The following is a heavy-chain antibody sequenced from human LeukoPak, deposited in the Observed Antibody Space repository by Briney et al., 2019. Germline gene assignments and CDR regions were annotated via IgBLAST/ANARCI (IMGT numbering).Heavy chain of an antibody. CDR1: GYTFTDYN. CDR3: ARERQQLSKGDY. D-gene: IGHD6-13*01. CDR2: TDPKRGAT. Sequence: GASVKVSCKASGYTFTDYNIHWVRQAPGQGLEWMGWTDPKRGATKYAQKFEGRVTMTRDTSITTVYMELSSLRFDDTAVYYCARERQQLSKGDYWGQGTLVTVSS. J-gene: IGHJ4*02. V-gene: IGHV1-2*02.